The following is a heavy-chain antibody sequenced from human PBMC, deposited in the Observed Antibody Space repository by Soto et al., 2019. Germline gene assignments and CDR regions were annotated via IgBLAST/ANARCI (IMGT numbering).Heavy chain of an antibody. CDR1: GGSISNGGYY. CDR2: IHYSGST. CDR3: ARVRGSGSYAAYYFDS. D-gene: IGHD3-10*01. V-gene: IGHV4-31*03. Sequence: PSETLSLTCTVSGGSISNGGYYWNWVRQHPGKGLEWIGYIHYSGSTWYNPSLESRVTISVDTSKDQFSLKLRSVTAADTAVYYCARVRGSGSYAAYYFDSWGQGTLVTVPQ. J-gene: IGHJ4*01.